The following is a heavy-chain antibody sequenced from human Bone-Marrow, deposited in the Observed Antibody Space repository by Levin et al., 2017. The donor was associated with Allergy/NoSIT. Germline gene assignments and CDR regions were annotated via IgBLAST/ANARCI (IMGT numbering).Heavy chain of an antibody. CDR2: IYHSGST. V-gene: IGHV4-4*02. D-gene: IGHD7-27*01. CDR3: ARRNVLAPGEDWFDP. CDR1: DGSISSSNW. Sequence: GSLRLSCGVSDGSISSSNWWTWVRQPPGKGLEWIGEIYHSGSTNYNPSLKSRVTISVEKSKNQFSLKLSSVTAADTAVYYCARRNVLAPGEDWFDPWGQGTLVTVSS. J-gene: IGHJ5*02.